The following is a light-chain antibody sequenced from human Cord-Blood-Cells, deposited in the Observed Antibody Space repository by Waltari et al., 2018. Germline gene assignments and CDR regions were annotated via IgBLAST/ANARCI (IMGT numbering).Light chain of an antibody. CDR2: GAS. CDR3: QQYNNWPPIT. CDR1: QSVSSN. J-gene: IGKJ5*01. V-gene: IGKV3-15*01. Sequence: EIVMTQSPATLSASPGERATLPCRASQSVSSNLAWYQQKPGQAPRLLIYGASTRATGIPARFSGSGSGTEFTLTISSLQSEDFSLYYCQQYNNWPPITFGQGTRLEIK.